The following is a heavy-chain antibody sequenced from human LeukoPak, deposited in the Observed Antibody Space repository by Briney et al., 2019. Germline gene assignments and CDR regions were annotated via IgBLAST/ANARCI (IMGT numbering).Heavy chain of an antibody. CDR3: ARVGDTRGYFYAGIDY. CDR2: INHSGST. J-gene: IGHJ4*02. Sequence: SETLSLTCAVYGGSFSGYYWSWIRQPPGKGLEWIGEINHSGSTNYNPSLKSRVTISVDTSKNQFSPKLSAVTAADTAVYYCARVGDTRGYFYAGIDYWGQGTLVIVSS. D-gene: IGHD3-22*01. CDR1: GGSFSGYY. V-gene: IGHV4-34*01.